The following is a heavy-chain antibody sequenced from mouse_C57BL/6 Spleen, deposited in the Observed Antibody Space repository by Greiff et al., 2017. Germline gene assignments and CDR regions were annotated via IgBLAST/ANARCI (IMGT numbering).Heavy chain of an antibody. D-gene: IGHD2-3*01. CDR1: GYTFTDHT. Sequence: VQLQQSDAELVKPGASVKISCTVSGYTFTDHTIHWMKQRPEQGLEWIGYIYPRDGSTKYNEKFKGKATLTADKSSSTDYMQLNSLTSEDSAVYFCARQYDGYYVGYFDYWGQGTTRTVSS. CDR3: ARQYDGYYVGYFDY. V-gene: IGHV1-78*01. J-gene: IGHJ2*01. CDR2: IYPRDGST.